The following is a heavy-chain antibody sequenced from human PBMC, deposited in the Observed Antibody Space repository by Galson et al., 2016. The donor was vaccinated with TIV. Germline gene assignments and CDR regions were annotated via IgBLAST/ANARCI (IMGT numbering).Heavy chain of an antibody. Sequence: SVKVSCKASGYTFTSYYMHWVRQAPGRGLEWMGIINPSGGSTTYAQKFQGRVTMTRDTSTATVYMELSSLRNEDTAVYYCAIPWGELFGLGSLDIWGRGTMVTVAS. CDR2: INPSGGST. CDR1: GYTFTSYY. D-gene: IGHD1-26*01. CDR3: AIPWGELFGLGSLDI. V-gene: IGHV1-46*03. J-gene: IGHJ3*02.